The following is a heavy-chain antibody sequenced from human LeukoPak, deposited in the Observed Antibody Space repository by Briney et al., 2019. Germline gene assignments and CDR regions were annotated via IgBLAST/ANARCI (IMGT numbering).Heavy chain of an antibody. J-gene: IGHJ6*03. V-gene: IGHV4-59*01. CDR3: ARGLGDYLRYYYYYYMDV. CDR2: IYYSGST. CDR1: GGSISSYY. D-gene: IGHD4-17*01. Sequence: SETLSLICTVSGGSISSYYWSWIRQPPGKGLEWIGYIYYSGSTNYNPSLKSRVTISVDTSKNQFSLKLSSVTAADTAVYYCARGLGDYLRYYYYYYMDVWGKGTTVTVSS.